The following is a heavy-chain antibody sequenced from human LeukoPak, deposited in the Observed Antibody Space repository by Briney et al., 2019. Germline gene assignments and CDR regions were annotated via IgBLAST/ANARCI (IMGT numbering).Heavy chain of an antibody. Sequence: SGASLRLSGAASGFTFRSYAMNWGRRAPGKGLEWVSAISGSGGSTYYADSVKGRFTISRDNSKNTLYLQMNSLRAEDTAVYYCAKVPDAFDIWGQGTMVTVSS. CDR2: ISGSGGST. CDR1: GFTFRSYA. CDR3: AKVPDAFDI. V-gene: IGHV3-23*01. J-gene: IGHJ3*02.